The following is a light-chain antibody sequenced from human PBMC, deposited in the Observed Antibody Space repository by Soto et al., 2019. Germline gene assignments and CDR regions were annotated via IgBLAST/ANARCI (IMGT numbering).Light chain of an antibody. Sequence: IVLTQSPGTLSLSPGERATLSCRASQSVSSSYLLWYQQKPGQAPRLLIYGASSRATGIPDRFSGSGSGTDFTLTITRLEPEDFAVYYCQQYGSSPLTFGGGTKVDIK. V-gene: IGKV3-20*01. CDR1: QSVSSSY. CDR2: GAS. J-gene: IGKJ4*01. CDR3: QQYGSSPLT.